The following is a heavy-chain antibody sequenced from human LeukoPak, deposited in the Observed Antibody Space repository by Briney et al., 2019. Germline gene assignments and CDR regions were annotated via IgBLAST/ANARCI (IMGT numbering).Heavy chain of an antibody. V-gene: IGHV3-23*01. CDR1: GFTFTTYA. CDR2: IIGSGGST. D-gene: IGHD4-17*01. CDR3: AKDHPSTVTTVYDWFDP. J-gene: IGHJ5*02. Sequence: PGGSLRLSCAASGFTFTTYAMTWVPQAPGKGREWVSAIIGSGGSTYYADSVKGRFTISRDNSKNTLYLQMNSLRAEDTAVYYCAKDHPSTVTTVYDWFDPWGQGTLVTVSS.